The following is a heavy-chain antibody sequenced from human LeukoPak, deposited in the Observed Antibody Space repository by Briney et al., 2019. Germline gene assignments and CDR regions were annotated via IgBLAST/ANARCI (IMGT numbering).Heavy chain of an antibody. J-gene: IGHJ2*01. CDR3: AREKMGTPPWPSTKSYWYFDL. CDR2: IYSGGST. Sequence: GGSLRLSCAASEFSVGSNYMTWVRQAPGKGLEWVSLIYSGGSTYYADSVKGRFTISRDNSKNTLYLQMNSLRAEDTAVYYCAREKMGTPPWPSTKSYWYFDLWGRGTLVTVSS. CDR1: EFSVGSNY. V-gene: IGHV3-66*01. D-gene: IGHD7-27*01.